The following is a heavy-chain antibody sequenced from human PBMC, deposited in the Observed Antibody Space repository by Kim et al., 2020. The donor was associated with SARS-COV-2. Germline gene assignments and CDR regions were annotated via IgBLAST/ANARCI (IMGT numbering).Heavy chain of an antibody. V-gene: IGHV1-24*01. Sequence: ASVKVSCKVSGYTLTELSMHWVRQAPGKGLEWMGGFDPEDGETIYAQKFQDRVTMTEDTSTDTAYMELSSLRSEDTAVYYCATAAAVVVPAAMRERDYYYYYGMDVWGQGTTVTVSS. CDR2: FDPEDGET. CDR3: ATAAAVVVPAAMRERDYYYYYGMDV. CDR1: GYTLTELS. D-gene: IGHD2-2*01. J-gene: IGHJ6*02.